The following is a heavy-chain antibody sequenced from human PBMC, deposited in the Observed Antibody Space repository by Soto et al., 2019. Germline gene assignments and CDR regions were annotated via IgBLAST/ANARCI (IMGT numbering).Heavy chain of an antibody. J-gene: IGHJ5*02. D-gene: IGHD3-3*01. Sequence: QAPGKGLEWVSGISWNSGSIGYADSVKGRFTISRDNAKNSLYLQMNSLRAEDTALYYCAKGQDDFWSGYVYHWGQGTLVTVSS. V-gene: IGHV3-9*01. CDR2: ISWNSGSI. CDR3: AKGQDDFWSGYVYH.